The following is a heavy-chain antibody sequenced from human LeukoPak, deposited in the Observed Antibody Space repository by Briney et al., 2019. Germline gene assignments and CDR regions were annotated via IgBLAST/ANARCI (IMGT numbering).Heavy chain of an antibody. CDR1: GGSFSGYY. V-gene: IGHV4-34*01. CDR3: ARGTQSNMVRGVIVDY. J-gene: IGHJ4*02. Sequence: SETLSLTCAVYGGSFSGYYWGWIRQPPGKGLGWIGEINHSGSTNYNPSLKCRVTISVDTSKNQFSLKLSSVTAADTAVYYCARGTQSNMVRGVIVDYWGQGTLVTVSS. D-gene: IGHD3-10*01. CDR2: INHSGST.